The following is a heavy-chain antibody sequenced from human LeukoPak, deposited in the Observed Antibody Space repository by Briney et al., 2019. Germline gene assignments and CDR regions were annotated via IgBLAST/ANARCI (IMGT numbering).Heavy chain of an antibody. J-gene: IGHJ4*02. CDR2: IIPIFGTA. D-gene: IGHD4-11*01. V-gene: IGHV1-69*05. Sequence: SVKVSCKAYGGTFSSYAISWVRQAPGQGLEWMGGIIPIFGTANYAQKFQGRVTITTDESTSTAYMELSSLRSEDTAVYYCARVTPKGLQCDYWGQGTLVTVSS. CDR3: ARVTPKGLQCDY. CDR1: GGTFSSYA.